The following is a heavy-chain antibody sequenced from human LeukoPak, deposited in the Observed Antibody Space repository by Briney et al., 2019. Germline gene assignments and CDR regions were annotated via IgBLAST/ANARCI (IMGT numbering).Heavy chain of an antibody. D-gene: IGHD6-6*01. V-gene: IGHV3-11*05. CDR1: GFTFNDYY. Sequence: TGGSLRLSCAVSGFTFNDYYMSWIRQAPGKGLEWVSYIVSSGTYANYADSVKGRFTISRDNTKNSLFLQMDTLRAEDTAVYFCTRGKYSSDYWSQGTLVTVSS. CDR3: TRGKYSSDY. CDR2: IVSSGTYA. J-gene: IGHJ4*02.